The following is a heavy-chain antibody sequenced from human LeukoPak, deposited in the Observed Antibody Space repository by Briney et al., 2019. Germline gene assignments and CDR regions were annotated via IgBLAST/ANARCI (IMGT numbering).Heavy chain of an antibody. D-gene: IGHD3-10*01. CDR3: ARDEFGDIDY. Sequence: ASVKVSRKASGYTFSNYGISWVRQAPGQGLEWMGWISAYNGNTNYAQKLQGRVTMTTDTSTSTAYMELRSLRSDDTAVYYCARDEFGDIDYWGQGTLVTVSS. CDR2: ISAYNGNT. V-gene: IGHV1-18*01. CDR1: GYTFSNYG. J-gene: IGHJ4*02.